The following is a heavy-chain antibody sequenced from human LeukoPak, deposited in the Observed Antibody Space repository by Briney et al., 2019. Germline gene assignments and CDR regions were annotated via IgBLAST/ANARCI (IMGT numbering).Heavy chain of an antibody. Sequence: PGGSLRLSCAASGFTFNNAWMSWVRQAPRKGLEWVGRIKSKTDGGTIDYAAPVKGRFTISRDDSKDTLYLQMNSLKTEDTAVYYCSRYRYGSYYFDYWGQGTLVTVSS. V-gene: IGHV3-15*01. CDR1: GFTFNNAW. CDR2: IKSKTDGGTI. CDR3: SRYRYGSYYFDY. J-gene: IGHJ4*02. D-gene: IGHD5-18*01.